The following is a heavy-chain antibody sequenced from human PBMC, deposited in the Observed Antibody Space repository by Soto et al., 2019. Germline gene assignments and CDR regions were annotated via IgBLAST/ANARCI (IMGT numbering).Heavy chain of an antibody. CDR1: RGTFSSYA. CDR3: AREKTRYYDSSGYSEYNWFDP. D-gene: IGHD3-22*01. CDR2: IIPIFGTA. V-gene: IGHV1-69*01. Sequence: QVQLVQSGAEVKKPGSSVKVSCKASRGTFSSYAISWVRQAPGQGLEWMGGIIPIFGTANYAQKFQGRVTITADESTSTAYMELSSLRSEDTAVYYCAREKTRYYDSSGYSEYNWFDPWGQGTLVTVSS. J-gene: IGHJ5*02.